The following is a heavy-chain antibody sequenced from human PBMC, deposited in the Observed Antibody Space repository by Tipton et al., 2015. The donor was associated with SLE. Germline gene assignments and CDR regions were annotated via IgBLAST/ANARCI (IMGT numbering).Heavy chain of an antibody. V-gene: IGHV4-59*01. Sequence: TLSLTCTVSGGSISSDYWTWIRQPPGKGLEWIGSIFYSGSTTYNPSLKSRVTMSADTPKNQFSLNLTSVTAADTALYYCARGGYCTHTNCYPFDHWGQGILVTVSS. CDR3: ARGGYCTHTNCYPFDH. CDR1: GGSISSDY. D-gene: IGHD2-2*01. CDR2: IFYSGST. J-gene: IGHJ4*02.